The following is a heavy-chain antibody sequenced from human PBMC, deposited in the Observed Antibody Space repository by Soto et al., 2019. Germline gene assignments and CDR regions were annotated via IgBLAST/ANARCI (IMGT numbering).Heavy chain of an antibody. CDR2: IYWNDVK. CDR3: AHSAIYTSTWVYFDK. D-gene: IGHD6-13*01. Sequence: SGPTLVNPTQTLTLTCTFSGFSLTTSGVGVGWIRQPPGKALEWLALIYWNDVKRYSPSLKSRLTITKDTSKNQVVLTVTNMDPVDTATYSCAHSAIYTSTWVYFDKWGQGTLVTVSS. CDR1: GFSLTTSGVG. J-gene: IGHJ4*02. V-gene: IGHV2-5*01.